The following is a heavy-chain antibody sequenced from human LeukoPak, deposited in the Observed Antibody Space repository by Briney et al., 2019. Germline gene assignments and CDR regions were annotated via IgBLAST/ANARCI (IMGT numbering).Heavy chain of an antibody. D-gene: IGHD6-6*01. CDR3: AAHSSSKTRFDY. CDR2: IYSGGST. V-gene: IGHV3-66*01. Sequence: GGSLRLSCAASGFTVSSNYMSWVRQAPGKGLQWVSVIYSGGSTYYADSVKGRLTISRDNSKNTLYLQMNSLRAEDTAVYYCAAHSSSKTRFDYWGQGTLVTVSS. CDR1: GFTVSSNY. J-gene: IGHJ4*02.